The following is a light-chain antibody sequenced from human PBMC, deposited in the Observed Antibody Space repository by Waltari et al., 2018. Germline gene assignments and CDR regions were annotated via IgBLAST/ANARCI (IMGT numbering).Light chain of an antibody. Sequence: IQMTQSPSSVSASVGDRVTVTCRASQGINSWLAWYQQEPGRAPKLLIYGASSLQSGVPSRFSGSGSGTDFTLTISSLQPDDFATYYCQQAASFPLTLGGGTKVEIK. CDR1: QGINSW. V-gene: IGKV1-12*01. J-gene: IGKJ4*01. CDR2: GAS. CDR3: QQAASFPLT.